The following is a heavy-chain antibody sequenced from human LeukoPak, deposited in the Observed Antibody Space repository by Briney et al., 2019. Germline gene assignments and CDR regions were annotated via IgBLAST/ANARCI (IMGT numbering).Heavy chain of an antibody. J-gene: IGHJ6*03. V-gene: IGHV1-2*06. D-gene: IGHD2-2*01. Sequence: GASVKVFCKASGYTFTGYYMHWVRQAPGQGLEWMGRINPNSGGTNYAQKFQGRVTMTRDTSISTAYMELSRLRSDDTAVYYCASATYYCSSTSCYGYYYYYMDVWGKGTTVTVSS. CDR3: ASATYYCSSTSCYGYYYYYMDV. CDR2: INPNSGGT. CDR1: GYTFTGYY.